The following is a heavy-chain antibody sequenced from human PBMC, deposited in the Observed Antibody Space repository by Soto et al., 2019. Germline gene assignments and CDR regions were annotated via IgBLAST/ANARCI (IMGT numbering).Heavy chain of an antibody. D-gene: IGHD3-22*01. Sequence: QVQLQQWGAGLLKPSETLSLTCAVYGGSFSGYYWSWIRQPPGKGLEWIGEINHSGSTNYNPCLKSRVTISVDTSKNQFSRKLSSVTAADTAVYYCARVRNYYDSSGRYYYGMDVWGQGTTVTVSS. J-gene: IGHJ6*02. CDR1: GGSFSGYY. CDR2: INHSGST. CDR3: ARVRNYYDSSGRYYYGMDV. V-gene: IGHV4-34*01.